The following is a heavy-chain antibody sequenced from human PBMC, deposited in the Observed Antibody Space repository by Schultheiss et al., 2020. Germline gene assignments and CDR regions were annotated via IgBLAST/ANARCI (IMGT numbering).Heavy chain of an antibody. D-gene: IGHD2-15*01. V-gene: IGHV3-30*18. CDR3: AKLDIVANCSGGSCSSSYYYGMDV. Sequence: GGSLRLSCAASGFTFSSYGMHWVRQAPGKGLEWVAVISYDGSNKYYADSVKGRFTISRDYSKNTLYLQMNSLRAEDTAVYYCAKLDIVANCSGGSCSSSYYYGMDVWGQGTTVTVSS. CDR1: GFTFSSYG. CDR2: ISYDGSNK. J-gene: IGHJ6*02.